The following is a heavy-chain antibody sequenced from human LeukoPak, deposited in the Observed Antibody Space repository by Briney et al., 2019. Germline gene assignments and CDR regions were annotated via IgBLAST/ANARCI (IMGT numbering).Heavy chain of an antibody. CDR1: GFTFDDYG. J-gene: IGHJ4*02. D-gene: IGHD3-9*01. CDR3: ARVDILTGYYPFDY. Sequence: GGSLRLSCAASGFTFDDYGMSWVRQAPGKGLEWVSGINWNGGSTGYADSVKGRFTISGDNAKNSLYLQMNSLRAEDTALYHCARVDILTGYYPFDYWGQGTLVTVPS. CDR2: INWNGGST. V-gene: IGHV3-20*01.